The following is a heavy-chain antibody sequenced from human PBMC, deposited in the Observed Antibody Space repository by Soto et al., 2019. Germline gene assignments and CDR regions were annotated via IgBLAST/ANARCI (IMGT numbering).Heavy chain of an antibody. CDR2: IYPGDSDT. D-gene: IGHD6-19*01. V-gene: IGHV5-51*03. CDR1: GYSFTSYW. J-gene: IGHJ4*02. CDR3: ARRGRSIAVAGQTFDY. Sequence: EVQLVQSGAEVKKQGESLKISCKGSGYSFTSYWIGWVRQMPGKGLEWMGIIYPGDSDTRYSPSFQGQVTISADKSISTAYLQWSSLKASDTAMYYCARRGRSIAVAGQTFDYWGQGTLVTVSS.